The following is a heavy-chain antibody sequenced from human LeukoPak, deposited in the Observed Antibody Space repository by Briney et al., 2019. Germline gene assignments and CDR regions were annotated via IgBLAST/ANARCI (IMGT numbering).Heavy chain of an antibody. CDR2: IYYSGST. CDR1: GGSISSSSYY. Sequence: SETLSLTCTVSGGSISSSSYYWGWIRQPPGKGLEWIGSIYYSGSTYYNPSLKSRVAISVDTSKNQFSLKLSSVTAADTAVYYCARHLSYSIVVVITWRAYYMGVWGKGTTVTISS. V-gene: IGHV4-39*01. J-gene: IGHJ6*03. CDR3: ARHLSYSIVVVITWRAYYMGV. D-gene: IGHD3-22*01.